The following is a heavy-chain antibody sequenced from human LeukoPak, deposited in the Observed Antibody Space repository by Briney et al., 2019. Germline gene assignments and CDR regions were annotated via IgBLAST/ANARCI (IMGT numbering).Heavy chain of an antibody. CDR3: ARDYAFDI. CDR1: GDSISSYY. J-gene: IGHJ3*02. CDR2: IYYGGNT. V-gene: IGHV4-59*01. Sequence: PSETLSLTCTVSGDSISSYYWSWIRQPPGKGLEWIGCIYYGGNTNYNPSLKSRVTISIDTSKNQFSLKLSSVTAADTAVYYCARDYAFDIWGQGTMVTVSS.